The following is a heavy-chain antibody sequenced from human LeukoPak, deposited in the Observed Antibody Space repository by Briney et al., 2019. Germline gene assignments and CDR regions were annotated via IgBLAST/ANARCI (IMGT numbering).Heavy chain of an antibody. D-gene: IGHD3-10*01. Sequence: GGSLRLSCAASGFIFSSYGMSWVRQAPGKGLEWVSGISGSGGSTYYADSVKGRFTISRDSSKNTLYLQMNSLRAEDTAVYYCAKDRAPTTGSSDYWGQGTLVTVSS. CDR3: AKDRAPTTGSSDY. V-gene: IGHV3-23*01. J-gene: IGHJ4*02. CDR2: ISGSGGST. CDR1: GFIFSSYG.